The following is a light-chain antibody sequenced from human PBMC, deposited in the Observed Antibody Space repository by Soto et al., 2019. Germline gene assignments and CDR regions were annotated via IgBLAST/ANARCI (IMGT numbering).Light chain of an antibody. CDR3: AAWDGSLSAVL. CDR2: LNT. CDR1: RSNIGTYT. V-gene: IGLV1-44*01. J-gene: IGLJ2*01. Sequence: QSVLTQPPSASGTPGQRVTISCSGNRSNIGTYTVNWYQHFPGTAPTLLIYLNTQRPSGVPHRFSGSKSGTSASLDISGLQSEDEAEYYCAAWDGSLSAVLFGGGTKLTVL.